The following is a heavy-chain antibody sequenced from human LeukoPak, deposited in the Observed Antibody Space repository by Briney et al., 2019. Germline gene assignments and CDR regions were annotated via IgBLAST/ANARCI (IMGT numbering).Heavy chain of an antibody. CDR2: INPNSGGP. V-gene: IGHV1-2*02. J-gene: IGHJ5*02. CDR3: ARDVSAGGTNWFDP. Sequence: GASVKVSCKASGYTFTGYYIHWVRQAPGPGLEWMGWINPNSGGPNYAQKFQGRVTMTRDTSISTAYMEMSRLRSDDTAVYYCARDVSAGGTNWFDPWGQGTLVTVSS. CDR1: GYTFTGYY. D-gene: IGHD3-16*01.